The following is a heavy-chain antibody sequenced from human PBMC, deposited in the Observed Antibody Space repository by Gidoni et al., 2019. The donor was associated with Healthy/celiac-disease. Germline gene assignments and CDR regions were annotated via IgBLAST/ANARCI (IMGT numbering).Heavy chain of an antibody. Sequence: QVQLVQSGAEVKEPGSSVKVSCKESGGTASSDGISRVRQAPGQGLEWMGGIIPIFGTANYAQKSPGRVTITADKSTSTAYMELSSLRSEDTAVYYCARGGLDIVVVPAATPQYGMDVWGQGTTVTVSS. J-gene: IGHJ6*02. D-gene: IGHD2-2*03. CDR1: GGTASSDG. CDR2: IIPIFGTA. CDR3: ARGGLDIVVVPAATPQYGMDV. V-gene: IGHV1-69*06.